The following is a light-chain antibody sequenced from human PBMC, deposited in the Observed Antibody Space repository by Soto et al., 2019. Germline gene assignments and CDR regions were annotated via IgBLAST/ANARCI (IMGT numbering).Light chain of an antibody. CDR1: SSDVGGYNF. CDR2: DVS. Sequence: QSALTQPASVSGSPGQSITISCTGTSSDVGGYNFVSWYQHHPGKAPKLIIYDVSNRPSGVSNRFSGSKSGNTASLTIFGLQAEDEADYYCSSYTPSSTPFVFGTGTKVTVL. V-gene: IGLV2-14*03. CDR3: SSYTPSSTPFV. J-gene: IGLJ1*01.